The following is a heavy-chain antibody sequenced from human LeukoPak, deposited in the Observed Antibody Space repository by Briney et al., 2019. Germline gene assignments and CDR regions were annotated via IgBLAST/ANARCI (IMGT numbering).Heavy chain of an antibody. CDR1: GGSISSGSYY. V-gene: IGHV4-61*02. CDR2: IYISGST. J-gene: IGHJ3*01. CDR3: ARGNMLSDFFDF. Sequence: PSQTLSLTCTVSGGSISSGSYYWSWIRQPAGKGLEWIGRIYISGSTNYNPSLKSRVTISEDTSQNQFSLHLSSVTAADTAVYYCARGNMLSDFFDFWGQGTVVTVSS. D-gene: IGHD2/OR15-2a*01.